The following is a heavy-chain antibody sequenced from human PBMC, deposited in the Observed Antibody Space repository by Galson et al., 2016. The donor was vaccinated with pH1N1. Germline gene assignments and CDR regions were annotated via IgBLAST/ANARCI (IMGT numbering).Heavy chain of an antibody. CDR1: GFTFHDYA. CDR3: AKVFRAIVGVGYGMDV. CDR2: ITASGGDS. V-gene: IGHV3-23*01. Sequence: SLRLSCAASGFTFHDYAMTWVRQAPGKGLEWVSAITASGGDSYYADSVKGRFTISRDNSKNTVHLHMNTLRAEDTAVFYCAKVFRAIVGVGYGMDVWGQGTAVTVSS. D-gene: IGHD1-26*01. J-gene: IGHJ6*02.